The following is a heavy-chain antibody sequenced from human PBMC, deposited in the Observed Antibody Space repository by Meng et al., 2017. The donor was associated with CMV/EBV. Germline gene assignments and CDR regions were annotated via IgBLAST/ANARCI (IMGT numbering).Heavy chain of an antibody. J-gene: IGHJ4*02. Sequence: QLQLQESGPGLVKPSQTLSLTCTVSGGSLRRRDYYWSWIRQPPGKGLEWIGYIYYSGSTYYNPSLKSRVTISVDTSKIQFSLKLSSVTAADTAVYYCARVSSRVAGAFDYWGQGTLVTVSS. CDR1: GGSLRRRDYY. CDR3: ARVSSRVAGAFDY. D-gene: IGHD2-15*01. CDR2: IYYSGST. V-gene: IGHV4-30-4*08.